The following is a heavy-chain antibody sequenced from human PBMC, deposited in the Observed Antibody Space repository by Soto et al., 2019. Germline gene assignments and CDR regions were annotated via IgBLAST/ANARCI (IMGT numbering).Heavy chain of an antibody. CDR3: ARLDYDGSGSYFREAIDP. D-gene: IGHD3-10*01. V-gene: IGHV5-10-1*01. CDR1: GYSFTSYW. J-gene: IGHJ5*02. Sequence: PGESLKISCKGSGYSFTSYWISWVRQMPGKGLEWMGRIDPSDSYTNYSPSFQGHVTISADKSNSTAYLQWSSLKASDTAMYYCARLDYDGSGSYFREAIDPWGQGTLVTVSS. CDR2: IDPSDSYT.